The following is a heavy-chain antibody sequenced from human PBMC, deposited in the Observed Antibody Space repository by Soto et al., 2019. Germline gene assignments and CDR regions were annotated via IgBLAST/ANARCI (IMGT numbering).Heavy chain of an antibody. J-gene: IGHJ4*02. CDR2: IYSGGNT. CDR3: ARRGTSWDSYYFDY. V-gene: IGHV3-66*01. CDR1: GLSVSDNY. D-gene: IGHD6-6*01. Sequence: EVQLVESGGGLVQPGESLRLSCAASGLSVSDNYMSWVRQAPGKGLEWVSIIYSGGNTYFADSVRGRFTISRDNSKNTLYLQMYSLRAEDTAVYYCARRGTSWDSYYFDYWGQGTLVTVSS.